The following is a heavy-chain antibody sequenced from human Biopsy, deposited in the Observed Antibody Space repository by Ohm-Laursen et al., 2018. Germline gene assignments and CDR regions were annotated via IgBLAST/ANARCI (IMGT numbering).Heavy chain of an antibody. Sequence: TLSLTCIVSGGSISSGGSYWSWIRQRPGKGVEWIGYIFNSANTYYNPSLKNLITISGDTSKNQFSLKLNSVTAADTAVYYCARGDYFDSNGYFWFDPWGQGTLVTVSS. D-gene: IGHD3-22*01. J-gene: IGHJ5*02. CDR3: ARGDYFDSNGYFWFDP. CDR2: IFNSANT. CDR1: GGSISSGGSY. V-gene: IGHV4-31*01.